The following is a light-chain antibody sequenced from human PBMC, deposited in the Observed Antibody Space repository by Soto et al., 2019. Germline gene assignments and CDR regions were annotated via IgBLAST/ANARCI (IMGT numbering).Light chain of an antibody. V-gene: IGKV3-20*01. CDR1: QSVSSSY. Sequence: EIVLTQSPGTLSLSPGERATLSCRASQSVSSSYLAWYQQKPGQPPRLLIYGTASRATGIPDRFSGSGSGMAFTLPISSLKQEDFAVYYCQQYGSSPLVTFGQGTRLEIK. CDR2: GTA. CDR3: QQYGSSPLVT. J-gene: IGKJ5*01.